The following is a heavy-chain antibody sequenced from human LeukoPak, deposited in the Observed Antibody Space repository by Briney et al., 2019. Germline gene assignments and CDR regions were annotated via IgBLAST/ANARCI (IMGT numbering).Heavy chain of an antibody. CDR2: ISSSSSYT. V-gene: IGHV3-11*05. CDR1: GFTFSDYY. D-gene: IGHD5-18*01. J-gene: IGHJ3*02. CDR3: AREPIQLWLRGAFDI. Sequence: GGSLRLSCAASGFTFSDYYMSWIRQAPGKGLEWVSYISSSSSYTNYADSVKGRFTISRDNAKNSLYLQMNSLRAEATAVYYWAREPIQLWLRGAFDIWGQGTMVTVSS.